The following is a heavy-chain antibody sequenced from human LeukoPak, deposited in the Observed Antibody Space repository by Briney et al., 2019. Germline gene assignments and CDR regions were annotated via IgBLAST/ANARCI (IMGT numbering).Heavy chain of an antibody. J-gene: IGHJ4*02. V-gene: IGHV3-30*04. Sequence: EPGGSLRLSCTASGFTFSSHAMHWVRQTPGKGLEWVTVISYDGSISYYTDSVKGRFTLSRDNSKNTLCLQMNSLRAEDTAVYYYVRTVATVGVSKPLDYWGQGALVIVSS. D-gene: IGHD4-23*01. CDR1: GFTFSSHA. CDR2: ISYDGSIS. CDR3: VRTVATVGVSKPLDY.